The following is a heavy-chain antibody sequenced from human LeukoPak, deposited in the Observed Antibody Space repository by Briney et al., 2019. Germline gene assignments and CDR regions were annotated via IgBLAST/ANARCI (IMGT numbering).Heavy chain of an antibody. CDR3: ARVREEYLKLDP. V-gene: IGHV1-18*01. J-gene: IGHJ5*02. D-gene: IGHD2-2*01. Sequence: ASVKVSCKASGYTFTSYGISWVRQAPGQGLEWMGWISAYNGNTSYAQKLQGRVTMTTDTSTSTAYMELRSLRSDDTAVYYCARVREEYLKLDPWGQGTLVTVSS. CDR2: ISAYNGNT. CDR1: GYTFTSYG.